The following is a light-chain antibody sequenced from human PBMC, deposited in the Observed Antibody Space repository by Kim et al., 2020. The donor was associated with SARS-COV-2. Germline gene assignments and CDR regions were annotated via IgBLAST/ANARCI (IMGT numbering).Light chain of an antibody. CDR3: QAWDSSTAV. J-gene: IGLJ3*02. CDR1: KLGDKY. Sequence: SYELTQPPSVSVSPGQTASITCSGDKLGDKYACWYQQKPGQSPVLVISQDSKRPSGIPERFSGSNSGKTATLTISGTQAMDEADYYCQAWDSSTAVFGGG. V-gene: IGLV3-1*01. CDR2: QDS.